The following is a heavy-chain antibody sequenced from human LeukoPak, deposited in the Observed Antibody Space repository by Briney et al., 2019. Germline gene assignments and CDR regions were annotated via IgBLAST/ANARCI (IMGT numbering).Heavy chain of an antibody. D-gene: IGHD1-26*01. J-gene: IGHJ5*02. CDR2: INWNGGST. Sequence: PGGSLRLSCAASGFTFDDYGMSWVRQAPGKGLEWVSGINWNGGSTGYADSVKGRFTISRDNAKNSLYLQMNSLRAEDTALYYCARGSSSGIYSTWFDPWGQGTLVTVSS. CDR1: GFTFDDYG. CDR3: ARGSSSGIYSTWFDP. V-gene: IGHV3-20*04.